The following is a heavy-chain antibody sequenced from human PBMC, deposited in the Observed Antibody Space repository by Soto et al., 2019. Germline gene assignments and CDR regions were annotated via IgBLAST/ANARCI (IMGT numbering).Heavy chain of an antibody. V-gene: IGHV4-59*01. Sequence: SETLSLTCTVSGGSISSYYWSWIRQPPGKGLEWIGYIYYSGSTNYNPSLKSRVTISVDTSKNQFSLELSSVTAADTAVYYCARGSGTYYYYGMDVWGQGTTVTVSS. CDR1: GGSISSYY. J-gene: IGHJ6*02. CDR2: IYYSGST. CDR3: ARGSGTYYYYGMDV. D-gene: IGHD1-26*01.